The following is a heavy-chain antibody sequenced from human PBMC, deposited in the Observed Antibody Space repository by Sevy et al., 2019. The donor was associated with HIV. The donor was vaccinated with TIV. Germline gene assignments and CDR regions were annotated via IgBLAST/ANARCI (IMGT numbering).Heavy chain of an antibody. J-gene: IGHJ5*01. CDR1: GGSISSFD. V-gene: IGHV4-59*08. CDR3: ASVGHSTSWDFDP. Sequence: SETLSLTCTVSGGSISSFDWSWIRQPPGKGLEWVGYIHSSGSTNYNPSLKSQVTISVDTSKNQFSLKLNSVTAADTAVYYCASVGHSTSWDFDPRGQETLVTVSS. D-gene: IGHD2-2*01. CDR2: IHSSGST.